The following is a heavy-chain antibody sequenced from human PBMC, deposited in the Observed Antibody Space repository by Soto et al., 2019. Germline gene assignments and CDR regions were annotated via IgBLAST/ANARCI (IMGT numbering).Heavy chain of an antibody. CDR2: TNPNSGGT. J-gene: IGHJ5*02. D-gene: IGHD3-3*01. Sequence: ASVKVSCKASGYTFTGYYMHWVRQAPGQGLEWMGWTNPNSGGTNYAQKFQGWVTMTRDTSISTAYMELSRLRSDDTAVYYCAREFRVLRFLEWLPQYNWFDPWGQGTLVTVSS. CDR3: AREFRVLRFLEWLPQYNWFDP. V-gene: IGHV1-2*04. CDR1: GYTFTGYY.